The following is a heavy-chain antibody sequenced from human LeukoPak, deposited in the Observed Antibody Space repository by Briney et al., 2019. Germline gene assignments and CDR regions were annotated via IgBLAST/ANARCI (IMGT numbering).Heavy chain of an antibody. CDR3: AIDYLGAFDI. D-gene: IGHD2/OR15-2a*01. Sequence: GGSLRLSCAASGFTFRSSAMSWVRQAPGKGLEWVSAISNNGGYTYYADSVQGRFTISRDNSKSTLCLQMNSLRAEDTAVYYCAIDYLGAFDIWGQGTMVTVSS. V-gene: IGHV3-23*01. CDR2: ISNNGGYT. J-gene: IGHJ3*02. CDR1: GFTFRSSA.